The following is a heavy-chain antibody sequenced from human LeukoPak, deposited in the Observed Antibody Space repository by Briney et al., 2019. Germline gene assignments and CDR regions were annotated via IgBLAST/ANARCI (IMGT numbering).Heavy chain of an antibody. V-gene: IGHV1-69*13. CDR2: IIPIFGTA. D-gene: IGHD5-18*01. J-gene: IGHJ4*02. CDR3: ARAGGGYSYGYSDY. CDR1: GGTFSSYA. Sequence: SAKVSCKASGGTFSSYAISWVRQAPGQGLEWMGGIIPIFGTANYAQKFQGRVTITAEESTSTAYMELSSLRSEDTAVYYCARAGGGYSYGYSDYWGQGTLVTVSS.